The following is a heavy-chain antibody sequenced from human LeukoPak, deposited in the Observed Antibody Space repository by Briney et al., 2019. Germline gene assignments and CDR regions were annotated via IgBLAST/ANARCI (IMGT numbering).Heavy chain of an antibody. CDR3: AKDQQQLVPYYYYYYGMDV. D-gene: IGHD6-13*01. CDR2: ISGSGGST. Sequence: GGSLRLSCAASGFTFSSYAMSGVRQAPGKGLEWVSAISGSGGSTYYADSVNGRFTISRDNSKNTLYLQMNSLRAEDTAVYYCAKDQQQLVPYYYYYYGMDVWGQGTTVTVSS. V-gene: IGHV3-23*01. CDR1: GFTFSSYA. J-gene: IGHJ6*02.